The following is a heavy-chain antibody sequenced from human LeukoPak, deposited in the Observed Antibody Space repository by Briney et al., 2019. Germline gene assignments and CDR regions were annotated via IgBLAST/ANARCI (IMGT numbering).Heavy chain of an antibody. CDR3: ASRVNSGWSFDY. CDR1: GFTFSSYW. CDR2: INSDGSST. Sequence: PGGSLRLSCAASGFTFSSYWMHWVRQAPGKWLVWVSRINSDGSSTSYADSVKGRFTISRDNAKNTLYLQMNSLRAEDTAVYYCASRVNSGWSFDYWGQGTLVTVSS. J-gene: IGHJ4*02. D-gene: IGHD6-19*01. V-gene: IGHV3-74*01.